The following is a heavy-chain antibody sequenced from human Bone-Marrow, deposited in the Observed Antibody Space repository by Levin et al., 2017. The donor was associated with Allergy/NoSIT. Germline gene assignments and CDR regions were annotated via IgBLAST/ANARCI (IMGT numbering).Heavy chain of an antibody. J-gene: IGHJ4*02. CDR2: ITNSGRT. V-gene: IGHV3-23*01. Sequence: GESLKISCAASGFTFSNYAMSWVRQAPGKGLEWVSAITNSGRTYYADSVKGRFTVSRDNSKNTLYLQMNSLRADETAVYYCAKEKTTVVPVFDYWGQGTLVTVSA. D-gene: IGHD4-23*01. CDR1: GFTFSNYA. CDR3: AKEKTTVVPVFDY.